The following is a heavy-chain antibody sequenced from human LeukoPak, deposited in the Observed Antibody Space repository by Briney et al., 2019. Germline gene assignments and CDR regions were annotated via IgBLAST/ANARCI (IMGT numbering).Heavy chain of an antibody. D-gene: IGHD1-26*01. CDR1: GFTVSNNY. V-gene: IGHV3-53*01. J-gene: IGHJ4*02. Sequence: GGSLRLSCVVSGFTVSNNYMSWVRQAPGKGLESVSVIYSGDSTYYADSVKGRFTISRDNSKNTLYLQMNGLRAEDTAVYYCAREASGSYFANWGQGTLVTVSS. CDR3: AREASGSYFAN. CDR2: IYSGDST.